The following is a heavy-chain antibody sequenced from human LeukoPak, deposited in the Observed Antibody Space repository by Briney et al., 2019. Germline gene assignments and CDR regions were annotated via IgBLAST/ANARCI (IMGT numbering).Heavy chain of an antibody. D-gene: IGHD3/OR15-3a*01. CDR1: GFTFGDYV. CDR2: ISWDGGST. J-gene: IGHJ4*02. Sequence: GGSLRLSCAASGFTFGDYVMHWVRHTPAKGLGWVSLISWDGGSTSYADSVKGRFTISRDNSKNSLYLQVNTLRPEDTALYYCAKDRDYYFEYWGQGTPVTVSS. V-gene: IGHV3-43D*04. CDR3: AKDRDYYFEY.